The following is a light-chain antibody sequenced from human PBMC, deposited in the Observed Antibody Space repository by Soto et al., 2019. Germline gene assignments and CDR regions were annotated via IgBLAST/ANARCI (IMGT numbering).Light chain of an antibody. CDR2: TNN. J-gene: IGLJ1*01. CDR1: SSNIGSNT. Sequence: QSVLTQPPSTSGTPGQRVTISCSGSSSNIGSNTVNWYQQLPGTAPTLLIYTNNQRPSGVPDRFSGSKSGISASLAISGVQSEDEADYYCAAWAVSQNGHVFGTGTKLTVL. CDR3: AAWAVSQNGHV. V-gene: IGLV1-44*01.